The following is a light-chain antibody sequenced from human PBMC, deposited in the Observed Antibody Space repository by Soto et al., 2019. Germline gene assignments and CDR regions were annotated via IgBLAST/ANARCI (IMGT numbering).Light chain of an antibody. CDR1: MRDVGAYNL. CDR2: EVR. V-gene: IGLV2-14*01. CDR3: CSYAGTYTRV. J-gene: IGLJ1*01. Sequence: QSALTQPASVSGSAGQSITISCSGTMRDVGAYNLVSWYQQHPGTAPKLIIYEVRNRPSGISSRFSGSRSGNTASLTISGLQSEDEADYYCCSYAGTYTRVFGTGTQLTVL.